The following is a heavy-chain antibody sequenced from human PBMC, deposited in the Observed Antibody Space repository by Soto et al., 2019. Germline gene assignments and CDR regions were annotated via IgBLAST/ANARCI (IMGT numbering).Heavy chain of an antibody. CDR1: GYTFIDYD. V-gene: IGHV1-8*01. Sequence: QVQLVQSGAEVKKPGASVKVSCKASGYTFIDYDISWVRQATGQCLEWMGWMNPNTGSTRYAQHFQGRLTMTRDTSITTDFMELSSLRSEDTALYYCARGRLATLTDFWGQGTLVTVSS. D-gene: IGHD5-12*01. J-gene: IGHJ4*02. CDR2: MNPNTGST. CDR3: ARGRLATLTDF.